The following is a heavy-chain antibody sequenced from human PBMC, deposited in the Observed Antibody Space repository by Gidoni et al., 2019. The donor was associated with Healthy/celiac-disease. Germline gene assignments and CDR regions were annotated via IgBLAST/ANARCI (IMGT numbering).Heavy chain of an antibody. V-gene: IGHV4-59*01. D-gene: IGHD6-6*01. CDR3: ARDSGWGVAARFDY. Sequence: QVQLQESGPGLVKPSETLSLTCPVSGGPISRYYGSWSRQHQGKGLEWIGYSYYSGSTNYNPSLKSRVTISVDTSKNQFSLKLSSVTAADTAVYYCARDSGWGVAARFDYWGQGTLVTVSS. J-gene: IGHJ4*02. CDR1: GGPISRYY. CDR2: SYYSGST.